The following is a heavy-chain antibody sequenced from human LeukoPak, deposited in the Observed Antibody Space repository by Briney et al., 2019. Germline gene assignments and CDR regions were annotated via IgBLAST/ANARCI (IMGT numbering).Heavy chain of an antibody. Sequence: GGSLRLSCAASGFTFRSYSMNWVRQAPGKGLEWVSTISSSSTYIYYADSVKGRLTISRENAENSVYLQMDSLRGDDTAVYYCARDLSLGAPGGFDYWRQGTLVSVSS. CDR3: ARDLSLGAPGGFDY. CDR2: ISSSSTYI. CDR1: GFTFRSYS. J-gene: IGHJ4*02. V-gene: IGHV3-21*01. D-gene: IGHD3-16*01.